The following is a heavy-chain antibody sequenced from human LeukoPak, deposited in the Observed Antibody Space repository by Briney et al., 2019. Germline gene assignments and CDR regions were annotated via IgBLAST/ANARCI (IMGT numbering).Heavy chain of an antibody. CDR1: DGSISGYY. D-gene: IGHD4-11*01. J-gene: IGHJ6*03. Sequence: PSETLSLTCTLPDGSISGYYWSWIRQPAGKGLEWIGRIDTSGSTNYNPSLKSRVTMSVDTSKNQSSLKLTSVTAADTAVYFCARDRRSATVNNYYYYYMDVWGKGTTVTVSS. CDR2: IDTSGST. CDR3: ARDRRSATVNNYYYYYMDV. V-gene: IGHV4-4*07.